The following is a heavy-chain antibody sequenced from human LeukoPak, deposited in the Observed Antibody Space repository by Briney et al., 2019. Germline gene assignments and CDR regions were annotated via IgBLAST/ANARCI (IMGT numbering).Heavy chain of an antibody. CDR1: GGSISSSSYY. CDR2: IYYSGST. Sequence: PSETLSLTCTVSGGSISSSSYYWGWIRQPPGKGLEWIGSIYYSGSTYYNPSLKSRGTISVDTSKNQFSLKLSSVTAADTAVYYCARDFLSRGSWGDTDAFDIWGQGTMVTVSS. V-gene: IGHV4-39*07. D-gene: IGHD6-13*01. CDR3: ARDFLSRGSWGDTDAFDI. J-gene: IGHJ3*02.